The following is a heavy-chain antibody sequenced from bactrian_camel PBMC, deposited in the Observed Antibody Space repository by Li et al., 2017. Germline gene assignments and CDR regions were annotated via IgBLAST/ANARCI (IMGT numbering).Heavy chain of an antibody. CDR3: AADAHIIVCRPGSWYPIN. CDR1: RDTRSYC. J-gene: IGHJ4*01. Sequence: HVQLVESGGGSVQAGGSLRLSCAASRDTRSYCMAWFRQAPGQEREGVGQSGGSPRYADSVKGRFTISRDNTKNTLYLQMNSLTPEDSAMYYCAADAHIIVCRPGSWYPINWGQGTQVTVS. V-gene: IGHV3S55*01. CDR2: SGGSP. D-gene: IGHD6*01.